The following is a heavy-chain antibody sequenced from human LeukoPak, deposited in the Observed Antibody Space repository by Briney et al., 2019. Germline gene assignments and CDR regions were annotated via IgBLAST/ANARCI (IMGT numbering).Heavy chain of an antibody. CDR3: ARGVEPLAANTLAY. Sequence: GGSLRLSCAASGFTVITNDMTSVRQAPGKGLEWVSVLYSDGNTKYADSVQGRFTISRDNSKNTLYLEMNSLSPDDTAVYYCARGVEPLAANTLAYWGQGTLVSVSS. J-gene: IGHJ4*02. V-gene: IGHV3-53*01. CDR1: GFTVITND. CDR2: LYSDGNT. D-gene: IGHD1-14*01.